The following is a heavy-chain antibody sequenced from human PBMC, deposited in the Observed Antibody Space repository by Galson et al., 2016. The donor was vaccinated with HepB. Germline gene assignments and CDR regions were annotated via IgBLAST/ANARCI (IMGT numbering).Heavy chain of an antibody. CDR1: GFSVSDNY. V-gene: IGHV3-53*01. Sequence: SLRLSCAVSGFSVSDNYMSWVRQAPGKGLEWVSLIYSDGRTPHAASVQGRFTISRDNTKNTVYLQMNSLRVEDSAIYYCATRLGYCRGGTCFGRYWGQGSLVIVS. J-gene: IGHJ1*01. CDR3: ATRLGYCRGGTCFGRY. D-gene: IGHD2-15*01. CDR2: IYSDGRT.